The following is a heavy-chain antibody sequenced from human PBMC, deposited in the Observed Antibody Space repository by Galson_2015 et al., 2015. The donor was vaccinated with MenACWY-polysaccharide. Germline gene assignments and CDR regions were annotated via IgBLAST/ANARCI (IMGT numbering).Heavy chain of an antibody. CDR2: IKQDGSEK. J-gene: IGHJ6*02. Sequence: SLRLSCAASGFTFSGFWMSWVRQAPGKGLEWVANIKQDGSEKYYMDSVKGRFTISRDNALYLQMNSLRAEDTAVYFCARGHYGMDVWGQGTTVTVFS. CDR1: GFTFSGFW. CDR3: ARGHYGMDV. V-gene: IGHV3-7*01.